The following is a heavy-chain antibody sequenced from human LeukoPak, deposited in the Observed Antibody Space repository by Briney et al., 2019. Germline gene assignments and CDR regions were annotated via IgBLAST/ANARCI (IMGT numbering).Heavy chain of an antibody. CDR3: ARARGLLKAHFDY. CDR2: IIPILGTA. J-gene: IGHJ4*02. D-gene: IGHD2-21*01. V-gene: IGHV1-69*01. Sequence: SVKVSCKASGGTFSSYAISWVRQAPGQGLEWMGGIIPILGTANYAQKFQGRVAITADESTSTAYMELSSLRSEDTAVYYCARARGLLKAHFDYWGQGTLVTVSS. CDR1: GGTFSSYA.